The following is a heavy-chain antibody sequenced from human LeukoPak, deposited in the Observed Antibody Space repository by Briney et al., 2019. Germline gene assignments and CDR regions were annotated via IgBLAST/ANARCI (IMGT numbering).Heavy chain of an antibody. CDR3: ARDRRNCSSTSCYGVYGMDV. CDR2: INPNSGGT. J-gene: IGHJ6*02. CDR1: GGTFSSYA. V-gene: IGHV1-2*06. Sequence: ASVKVSCKASGGTFSSYAISWVRQAPGQGLEWMGRINPNSGGTNYAQKFQGRVTMTRDTSISTAYMELSRLRSDDTAVYYCARDRRNCSSTSCYGVYGMDVWGQGTTVTVSS. D-gene: IGHD2-2*01.